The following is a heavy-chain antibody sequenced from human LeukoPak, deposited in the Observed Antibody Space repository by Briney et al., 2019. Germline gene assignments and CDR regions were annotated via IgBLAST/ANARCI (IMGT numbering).Heavy chain of an antibody. CDR2: IIPILGIA. CDR3: ARGIRITIFGVVRDAFDI. V-gene: IGHV1-69*04. D-gene: IGHD3-3*01. CDR1: GGIFSSYA. Sequence: ASVKVSCKASGGIFSSYAISWVRQAPGQGLEWMGRIIPILGIANYAQKFQGRVTITADKSTSTAYMELSSLRSEDTAVYYCARGIRITIFGVVRDAFDIWGQGTMVTVSS. J-gene: IGHJ3*02.